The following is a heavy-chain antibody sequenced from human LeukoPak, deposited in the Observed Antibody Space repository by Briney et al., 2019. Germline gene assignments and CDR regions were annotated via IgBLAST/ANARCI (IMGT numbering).Heavy chain of an antibody. CDR3: ARDRYSSGWSAPDAFDI. Sequence: ASVKVPCKASGYTFTSYGISWVRQAPGQGLEWMGWISAYNGNTNYAQKLQGRVTMTTDTSTSTAYMELRSLRSDDTAVYYCARDRYSSGWSAPDAFDIWGQGTMVTVSS. D-gene: IGHD6-19*01. J-gene: IGHJ3*02. V-gene: IGHV1-18*01. CDR1: GYTFTSYG. CDR2: ISAYNGNT.